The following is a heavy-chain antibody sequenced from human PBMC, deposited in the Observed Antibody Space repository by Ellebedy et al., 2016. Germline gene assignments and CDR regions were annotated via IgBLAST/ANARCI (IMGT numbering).Heavy chain of an antibody. J-gene: IGHJ4*02. CDR1: GYIFTSYW. CDR3: ARQSLAATDFAYFDY. Sequence: GESLKISXKGSGYIFTSYWIGWVRQMPGKGLEWMGIIYPGDSDTRYSPSSQGQVTISADKSISTAYLQWSSLKASDTAMYYCARQSLAATDFAYFDYWGQGTLVTVYS. V-gene: IGHV5-51*01. D-gene: IGHD3-3*01. CDR2: IYPGDSDT.